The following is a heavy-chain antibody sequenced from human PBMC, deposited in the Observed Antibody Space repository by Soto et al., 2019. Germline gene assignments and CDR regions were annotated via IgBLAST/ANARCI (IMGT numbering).Heavy chain of an antibody. J-gene: IGHJ4*02. CDR1: GGTFSSYA. V-gene: IGHV5-51*01. Sequence: ASVKVSCKASGGTFSSYAISWVRQMPGKGLEWMGVIYPGDSDIRFSPSFQGQVTISADMSLSTAYLQWSSLRVSDTAMYYCARQAYHYDTNSFGYWGQGTLVTVS. D-gene: IGHD3-22*01. CDR3: ARQAYHYDTNSFGY. CDR2: IYPGDSDI.